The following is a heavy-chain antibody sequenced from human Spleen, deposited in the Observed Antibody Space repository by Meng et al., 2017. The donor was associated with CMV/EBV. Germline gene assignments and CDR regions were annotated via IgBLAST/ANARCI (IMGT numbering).Heavy chain of an antibody. Sequence: GESLKISCAASGFTFSSYAMHWVRQAPGKGLEWVSYISSSSSYIYYADSVKGRFTISRDNAKNSLHLQMNSLRAEDTAVYYCARCEATIPSSYYYYYGMDVWGQGTTVTVSS. D-gene: IGHD5-24*01. CDR2: ISSSSSYI. J-gene: IGHJ6*02. V-gene: IGHV3-21*01. CDR1: GFTFSSYA. CDR3: ARCEATIPSSYYYYYGMDV.